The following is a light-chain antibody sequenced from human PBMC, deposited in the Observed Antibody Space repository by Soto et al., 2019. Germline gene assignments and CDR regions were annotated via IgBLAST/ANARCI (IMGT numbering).Light chain of an antibody. Sequence: EIVLTQSPGTLSLSPGERATLSCRASQGVSGSYLAWYQQKPGQAPRLLIYGASSRATGIPNRFSGSESGTDFTLTISRLEPEDSAVYYCQHYGSSPRTFGQGTKVEIK. CDR3: QHYGSSPRT. CDR2: GAS. CDR1: QGVSGSY. J-gene: IGKJ1*01. V-gene: IGKV3-20*01.